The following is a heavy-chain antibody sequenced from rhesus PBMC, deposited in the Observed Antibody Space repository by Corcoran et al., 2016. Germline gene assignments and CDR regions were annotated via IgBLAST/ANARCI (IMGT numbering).Heavy chain of an antibody. J-gene: IGHJ5-1*01. D-gene: IGHD3-3*01. CDR1: GGSISSSNW. V-gene: IGHV4-65*01. CDR3: ARADKEYNIWTGINGFDV. CDR2: ISGSSGST. Sequence: QVQLQESGPGLVKPSETLSLTCAVSGGSISSSNWWSWIRQPPGKGLEWIGYISGSSGSTYYNPSLKSRVTISTDTSKNRFSLKLSSVTAADTAVYYCARADKEYNIWTGINGFDVWGPGVLVTVSS.